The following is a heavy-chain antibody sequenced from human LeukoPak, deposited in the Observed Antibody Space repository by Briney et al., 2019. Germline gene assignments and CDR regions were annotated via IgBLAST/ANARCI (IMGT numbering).Heavy chain of an antibody. V-gene: IGHV3-48*01. D-gene: IGHD6-19*01. Sequence: GGSLRLSCAASGFTFSSYAMNWVRQAPGKGLEWVSYIGGSHSAIYYADSVKGRFTISRDNAKNSLFLQMNSLRVDDTAVYYCVRDMGVAVVGEFDYWGQGTLVTVSS. CDR2: IGGSHSAI. J-gene: IGHJ4*02. CDR1: GFTFSSYA. CDR3: VRDMGVAVVGEFDY.